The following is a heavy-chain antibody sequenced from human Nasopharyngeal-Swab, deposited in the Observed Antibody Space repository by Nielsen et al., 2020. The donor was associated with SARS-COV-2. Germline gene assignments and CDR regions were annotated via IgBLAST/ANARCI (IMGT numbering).Heavy chain of an antibody. Sequence: PGKGLEWIGYIYYSGSTNYNPSLKSRVTISVDTSKNQFSLKLSSATAADTAVYYCARVGGLWSAGFYYYYMDVWGKGTTVTVSS. D-gene: IGHD3-3*01. CDR2: IYYSGST. J-gene: IGHJ6*03. CDR3: ARVGGLWSAGFYYYYMDV. V-gene: IGHV4-59*13.